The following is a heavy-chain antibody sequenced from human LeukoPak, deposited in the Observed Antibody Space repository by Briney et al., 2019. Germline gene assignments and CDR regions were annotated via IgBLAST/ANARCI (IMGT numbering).Heavy chain of an antibody. Sequence: GGSLRLSCAVSGFTFSDFAMNLVRQAPGKGLEWVSGISGGGDYIEYADSVRGRFTISRDNSKNTLYLQMNSLRAEDTAVYHCAKGVYGNGWPDWGQGTLVTVST. D-gene: IGHD6-19*01. CDR1: GFTFSDFA. CDR2: ISGGGDYI. J-gene: IGHJ4*02. CDR3: AKGVYGNGWPD. V-gene: IGHV3-23*01.